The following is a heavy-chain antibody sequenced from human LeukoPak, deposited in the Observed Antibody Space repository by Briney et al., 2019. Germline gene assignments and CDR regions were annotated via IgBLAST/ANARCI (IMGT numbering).Heavy chain of an antibody. CDR1: GGSISTYY. J-gene: IGHJ5*02. D-gene: IGHD3-3*01. CDR3: ARDWSGYYVTGYNWFDP. Sequence: PSETLSPTCTVAGGSISTYYCSWIRQPAGKGLEWIGRTYTNGSTNYNPSLKSRVTMSVDTSKNQFSLKLSSVTAADTAVYYCARDWSGYYVTGYNWFDPWGQGTLVTVSS. V-gene: IGHV4-4*07. CDR2: TYTNGST.